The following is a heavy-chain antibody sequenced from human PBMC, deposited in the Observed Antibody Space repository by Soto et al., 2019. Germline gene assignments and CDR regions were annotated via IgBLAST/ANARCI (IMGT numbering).Heavy chain of an antibody. CDR1: GFTFSSYS. CDR3: ARGLVGATPGY. CDR2: ISSSSSTI. V-gene: IGHV3-48*01. J-gene: IGHJ4*02. D-gene: IGHD1-26*01. Sequence: GGSLRLSCAASGFTFSSYSMNWVRQAPGKGLEWVSYISSSSSTIYYADSVKGRFTISRDNAKNSLYLQMNSLRAEDTAVYYCARGLVGATPGYWGQGTLVTVSS.